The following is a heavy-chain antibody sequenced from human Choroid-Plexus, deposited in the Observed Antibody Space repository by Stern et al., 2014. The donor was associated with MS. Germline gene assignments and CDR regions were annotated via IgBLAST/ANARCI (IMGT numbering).Heavy chain of an antibody. V-gene: IGHV3-21*01. CDR1: GFTFSSFG. CDR3: ARRYYGSGSYLDY. D-gene: IGHD3-10*01. J-gene: IGHJ4*02. Sequence: EVQLVESGGGLVKPGGSLRLSCAASGFTFSSFGMNWVRQAPGQGLEWVSFLCSSGSNIYYPYSEKGRFTISRDNAKNSLYLQMNSLRAEDTAVYYCARRYYGSGSYLDYWGQGTLVTVSS. CDR2: LCSSGSNI.